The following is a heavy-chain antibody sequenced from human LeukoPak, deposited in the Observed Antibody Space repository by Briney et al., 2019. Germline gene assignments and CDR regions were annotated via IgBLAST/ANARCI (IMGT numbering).Heavy chain of an antibody. D-gene: IGHD2-2*02. CDR2: IFFSGST. V-gene: IGHV4-39*07. CDR3: VRVEYCSSPNCYIGGYY. J-gene: IGHJ4*02. CDR1: GGSIRSSSYY. Sequence: SETLSLTCNVSGGSIRSSSYYWAWIRQPPGKGLEWIGTIFFSGSTYYNPSLNSRLTISIDTSKNQFSLKLSSVTAADPAVYYCVRVEYCSSPNCYIGGYYWGQGTLVTVSS.